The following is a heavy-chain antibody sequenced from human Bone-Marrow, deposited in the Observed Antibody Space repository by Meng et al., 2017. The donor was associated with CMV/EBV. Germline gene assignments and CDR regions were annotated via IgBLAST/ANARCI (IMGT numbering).Heavy chain of an antibody. J-gene: IGHJ6*02. D-gene: IGHD6-13*01. CDR1: GFSLSTSGMC. CDR2: IDWDDDK. CDR3: ARGIAAAGTYYYYYYGMDV. Sequence: SGPTLVKPTQTLTLTCTFSGFSLSTSGMCVSWVRQPPGKALEWLALIDWDDDKYYSTSLKTRLTISNDPSKNQVVLTMTNMDPVDTATYYCARGIAAAGTYYYYYYGMDVWGQRTTVTVSS. V-gene: IGHV2-70*20.